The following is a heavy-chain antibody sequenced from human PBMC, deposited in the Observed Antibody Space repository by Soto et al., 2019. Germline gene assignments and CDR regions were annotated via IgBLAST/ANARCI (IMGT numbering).Heavy chain of an antibody. Sequence: ASVKVSCKASGYTFTSYGISWVRQAPGQGLEWMGWVSAYNGNTNYSQKFQGRVTITTDTSASTAYMELSSLRSEDTAVYYCARDGAVAGDTNFDYWGQGTLVTVSS. V-gene: IGHV1-18*01. D-gene: IGHD6-19*01. CDR2: VSAYNGNT. J-gene: IGHJ4*02. CDR1: GYTFTSYG. CDR3: ARDGAVAGDTNFDY.